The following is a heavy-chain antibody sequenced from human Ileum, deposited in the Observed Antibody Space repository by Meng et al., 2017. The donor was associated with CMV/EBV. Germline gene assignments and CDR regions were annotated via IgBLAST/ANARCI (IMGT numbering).Heavy chain of an antibody. D-gene: IGHD3-10*01. CDR2: LNRDGTDK. CDR1: GFTFRNYW. J-gene: IGHJ4*02. CDR3: ARGRYGKYGYFDY. V-gene: IGHV3-7*01. Sequence: GGSLRLSCAASGFTFRNYWMTWVRQAPGKGLEWVANLNRDGTDKYYVDSVRGRFTVSRDNANNILYLHMNSLRAEDTALYYCARGRYGKYGYFDYWGQGTLVTVSS.